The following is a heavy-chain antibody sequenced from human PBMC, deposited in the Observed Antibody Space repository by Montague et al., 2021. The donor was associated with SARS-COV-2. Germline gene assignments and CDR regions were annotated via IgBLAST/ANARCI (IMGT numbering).Heavy chain of an antibody. CDR1: DGSMSRSNW. V-gene: IGHV4-4*02. D-gene: IGHD3/OR15-3a*01. J-gene: IGHJ4*02. CDR3: ARGGLGNRGFDY. Sequence: SETLSLTCAVSDGSMSRSNWWSWVRQPPGKGLEWIGEIYHGELSXSGATHYNPSFESRVTISVDKSKNQLSLRLTSVTAADTAVYFCARGGLGNRGFDYWGQGTLVTVSS. CDR2: IYHGELSXSGAT.